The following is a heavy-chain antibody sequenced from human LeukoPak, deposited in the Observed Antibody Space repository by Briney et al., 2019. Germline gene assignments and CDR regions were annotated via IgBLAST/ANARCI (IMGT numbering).Heavy chain of an antibody. D-gene: IGHD3-22*01. V-gene: IGHV4-39*01. J-gene: IGHJ4*02. CDR2: IYYSGST. CDR3: ARQGPDYYDSSGYYYYFDY. CDR1: GGSISSSSYY. Sequence: SETLSLTCTVSGGSISSSSYYWGWIRQPPGKGLEWIGSIYYSGSTYYNPSLKSRVTISVDTSKNQFSLKLSSVTAADTAVYYCARQGPDYYDSSGYYYYFDYWGQGTLVTVSS.